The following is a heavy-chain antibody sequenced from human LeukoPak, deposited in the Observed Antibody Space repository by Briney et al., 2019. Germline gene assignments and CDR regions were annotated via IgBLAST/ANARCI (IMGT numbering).Heavy chain of an antibody. D-gene: IGHD5-24*01. CDR2: ISSMSGRYI. J-gene: IGHJ6*03. V-gene: IGHV3-21*01. CDR3: ARLLEPATGYYMDV. Sequence: GGSLRFSCEASGFTFSSYSMIWVRQAPRKGLEWVSSISSMSGRYIYSAESLKGRFTISRDNAKNSLYLQMNSLRAEDTAVYFCARLLEPATGYYMDVWGKGTTVTISS. CDR1: GFTFSSYS.